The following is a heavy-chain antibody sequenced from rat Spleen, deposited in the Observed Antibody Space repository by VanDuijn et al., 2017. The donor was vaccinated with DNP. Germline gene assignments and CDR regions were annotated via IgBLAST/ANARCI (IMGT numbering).Heavy chain of an antibody. Sequence: EVQLVESGGGLVQPGRSMKLSCAASGFTFSSFAMAWVRQAPTKGLEWVASISYDGSDTYYRDSVKGRFTISRNIARSSLYLQMDSLRSEDTSTYYCAKGGGYYGFDYWGQGVMVTVSS. D-gene: IGHD1-12*02. CDR1: GFTFSSFA. V-gene: IGHV5-29*01. CDR3: AKGGGYYGFDY. J-gene: IGHJ2*01. CDR2: ISYDGSDT.